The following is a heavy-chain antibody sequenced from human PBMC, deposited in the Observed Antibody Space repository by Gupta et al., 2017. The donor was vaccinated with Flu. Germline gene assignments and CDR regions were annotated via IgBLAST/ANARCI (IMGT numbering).Heavy chain of an antibody. CDR1: GGSISSYY. J-gene: IGHJ6*02. CDR2: IYYSGST. D-gene: IGHD3-16*01. Sequence: QVQLPESGPGLVKPSETLSLTCTVSGGSISSYYWSWIRPPPGKGLEWIGYIYYSGSTNYNPSLKSRVTISVDTSKNQFSLKLSSVTAAETAVYYCARHDVTDGADGMDVWGQGTTVTVSS. CDR3: ARHDVTDGADGMDV. V-gene: IGHV4-59*08.